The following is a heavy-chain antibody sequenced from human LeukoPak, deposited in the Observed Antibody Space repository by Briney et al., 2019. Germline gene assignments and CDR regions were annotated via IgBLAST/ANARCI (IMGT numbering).Heavy chain of an antibody. CDR1: GFTFSSYW. J-gene: IGHJ3*02. CDR3: ARERTLLTGDAFDI. V-gene: IGHV3-7*01. Sequence: GGSLRLSCAASGFTFSSYWMSWVRQAPGKGLEWVANIKQDGSEKYYVDSVKGRFTISRDNAKNSLYLQMNSLRAEDTAVYYCARERTLLTGDAFDIWGQGTMVTVSS. D-gene: IGHD7-27*01. CDR2: IKQDGSEK.